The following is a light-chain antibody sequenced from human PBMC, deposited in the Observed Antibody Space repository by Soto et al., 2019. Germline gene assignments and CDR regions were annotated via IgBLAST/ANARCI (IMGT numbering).Light chain of an antibody. Sequence: EIVLTQSPATLSLSPGERATLYCRASQSVSNYLAWYQQKPGQAPRLLIYDASNRATGIPARFSGSGSGTDFTLTISSLEPEDFAVYYCQQRYNWPRGMYTFGQGTKLEIK. CDR2: DAS. CDR3: QQRYNWPRGMYT. V-gene: IGKV3-11*01. J-gene: IGKJ2*01. CDR1: QSVSNY.